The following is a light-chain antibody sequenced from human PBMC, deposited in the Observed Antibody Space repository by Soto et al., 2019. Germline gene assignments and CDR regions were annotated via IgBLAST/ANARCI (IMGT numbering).Light chain of an antibody. CDR1: QSVFFSSNKKNY. Sequence: MVMTQSPESLALSLGERATINCRSSQSVFFSSNKKNYLAWYQQKSGQPPKLLIYWASTRKSGVPDRFSGSGSGTDFTLTISSLQPEDVAVYYCQQYFSSWTFGQGTKVEIK. J-gene: IGKJ1*01. CDR3: QQYFSSWT. CDR2: WAS. V-gene: IGKV4-1*01.